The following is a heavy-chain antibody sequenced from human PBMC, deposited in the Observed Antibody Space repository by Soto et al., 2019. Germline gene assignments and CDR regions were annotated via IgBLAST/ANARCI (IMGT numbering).Heavy chain of an antibody. V-gene: IGHV3-7*01. Sequence: EVQLVESGGGLVQPGGSLRLSCAASGVTFSSYWMSWVRQAPGKGLEWVANIKQDGSEKYYVDSVKGRFTISRDNAKNSLNLQMNSLRAEDTAVYYCARVTDYYESSGYFDYWGQGTLVTVSS. J-gene: IGHJ4*02. CDR2: IKQDGSEK. CDR3: ARVTDYYESSGYFDY. CDR1: GVTFSSYW. D-gene: IGHD3-22*01.